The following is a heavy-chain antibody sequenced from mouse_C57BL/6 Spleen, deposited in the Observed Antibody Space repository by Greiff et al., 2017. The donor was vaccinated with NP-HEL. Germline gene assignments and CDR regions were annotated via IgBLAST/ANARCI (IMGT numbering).Heavy chain of an antibody. V-gene: IGHV1-52*01. CDR3: ARGRHYAMDY. Sequence: QVQLQQPGAELVRPGSSVKLSCKASGYTFTSYWMHWVKQRPIQGLEWIGNIDPSDSGTHYNQKFKDKATLTVDKSSSTAYMQLSSLTSEDSAVYYCARGRHYAMDYWGQGTSVTVAS. CDR2: IDPSDSGT. CDR1: GYTFTSYW. J-gene: IGHJ4*01.